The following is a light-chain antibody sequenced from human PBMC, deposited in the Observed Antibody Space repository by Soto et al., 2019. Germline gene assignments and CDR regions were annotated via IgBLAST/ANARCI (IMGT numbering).Light chain of an antibody. Sequence: QSALTQPASVSGSPGQSITISCTGTSSDVGGYTFVSWYQQHPGKAPKLLIYEVSNRPSGISNRFSGSKSGNTSSLNISGLQAEDEADYYCTSYTASSTVIFGGGTKLTVL. CDR1: SSDVGGYTF. V-gene: IGLV2-14*01. J-gene: IGLJ2*01. CDR2: EVS. CDR3: TSYTASSTVI.